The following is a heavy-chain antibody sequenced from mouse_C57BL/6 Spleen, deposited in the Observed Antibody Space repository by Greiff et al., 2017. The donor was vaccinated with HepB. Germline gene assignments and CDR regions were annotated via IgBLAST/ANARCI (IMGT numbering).Heavy chain of an antibody. CDR3: ARGVYDGYPYAMDY. J-gene: IGHJ4*01. CDR2: FHPYNDDT. V-gene: IGHV1-47*01. CDR1: GYTFPTYP. D-gene: IGHD2-3*01. Sequence: QVHVKQSGAELVKPGASVKMSCKASGYTFPTYPIEWMKQNHGKSLEWIGNFHPYNDDTKYNEKFKGKATLTVEKSSSTVYLELSRLTSDDSAVYYWARGVYDGYPYAMDYWGQGTSVTVSS.